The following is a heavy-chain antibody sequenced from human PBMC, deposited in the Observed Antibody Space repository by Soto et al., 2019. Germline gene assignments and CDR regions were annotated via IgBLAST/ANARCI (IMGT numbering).Heavy chain of an antibody. CDR1: GYTFTSYG. J-gene: IGHJ4*02. CDR2: ISAYNGNT. D-gene: IGHD3-3*01. V-gene: IGHV1-18*04. Sequence: RASVKVSCKASGYTFTSYGISWVRQAPGQGLEWMGWISAYNGNTNYAQKLQGRVTMTTDTSTSTAYMELRSLRSDDTAVYYCARLTIFGVVIIGADYWGQGTLVTVSS. CDR3: ARLTIFGVVIIGADY.